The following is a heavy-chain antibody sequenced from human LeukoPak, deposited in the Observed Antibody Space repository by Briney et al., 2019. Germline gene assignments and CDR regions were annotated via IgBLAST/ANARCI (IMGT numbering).Heavy chain of an antibody. D-gene: IGHD4/OR15-4a*01. CDR3: ARDHDYGPDY. CDR1: GYTFTVHY. J-gene: IGHJ4*02. CDR2: IKPDSGAT. Sequence: ASVKVSCKASGYTFTVHYLHWLRQAPGQGREWMGWIKPDSGATNFAQNFQGRVTMTSDTSINTAYMELSRLTSDDTAMYYCARDHDYGPDYWGQGTLVTVSA. V-gene: IGHV1-2*02.